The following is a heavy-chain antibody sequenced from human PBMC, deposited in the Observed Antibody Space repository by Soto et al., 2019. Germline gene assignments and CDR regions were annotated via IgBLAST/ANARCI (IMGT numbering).Heavy chain of an antibody. D-gene: IGHD5-12*01. J-gene: IGHJ6*03. CDR1: GDTFTDYY. CDR2: INPNSGVT. Sequence: QVQLVQSGAEVKKPGASVTVSCRSSGDTFTDYYMHWVRQAPRQGLEWMGWINPNSGVTKYAQKFQGWVTMTRDTSIRTVYMQLSRLRSDDTAVYYCARESGGATATLDYYYFYMDVWGTGTTVTVSS. V-gene: IGHV1-2*04. CDR3: ARESGGATATLDYYYFYMDV.